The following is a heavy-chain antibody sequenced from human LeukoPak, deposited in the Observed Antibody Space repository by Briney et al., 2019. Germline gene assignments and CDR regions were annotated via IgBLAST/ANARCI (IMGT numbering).Heavy chain of an antibody. CDR2: IIPIFGTA. CDR1: GGTFSSYA. Sequence: SVKVSCKASGGTFSSYAISWVRQAPGQGLEWMGGIIPIFGTANYAQKFQGRVTITADESTSTAYMELSSLRSEDTAVYYCGQTNGLYSGYDPTPYYYYMDVWGKGTTVTVSS. J-gene: IGHJ6*03. V-gene: IGHV1-69*01. CDR3: GQTNGLYSGYDPTPYYYYMDV. D-gene: IGHD5-12*01.